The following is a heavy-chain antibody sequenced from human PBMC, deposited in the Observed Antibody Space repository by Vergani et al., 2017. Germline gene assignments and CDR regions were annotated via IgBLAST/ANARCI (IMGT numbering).Heavy chain of an antibody. J-gene: IGHJ2*01. Sequence: QVQLVQSGAEVKKPGSSVKVSCKASGGTFSSYAISWVRQAPGQGLEWMGGFIPIFGTANYAQKFQGRVTITADESTSTAYMELSSLRSEDTAVYYCAIAYCGGGCYSYWYFDLWGRGTLVTVSS. CDR3: AIAYCGGGCYSYWYFDL. V-gene: IGHV1-69*12. D-gene: IGHD2-21*02. CDR1: GGTFSSYA. CDR2: FIPIFGTA.